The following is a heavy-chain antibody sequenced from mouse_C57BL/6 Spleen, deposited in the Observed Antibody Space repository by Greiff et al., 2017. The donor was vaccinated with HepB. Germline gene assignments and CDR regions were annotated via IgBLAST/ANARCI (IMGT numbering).Heavy chain of an antibody. J-gene: IGHJ1*03. V-gene: IGHV1-15*01. CDR1: GYTFTDYE. CDR3: TSPLLLRYWYFDV. Sequence: QVQLQQSGAELVRPGASVTLSCKASGYTFTDYEMHWVKQTPVHGLEWIGAIDPETGGTAYNQKFKGKAILTADKSSSTAYMALRSLTSEDSAVYYCTSPLLLRYWYFDVGGTGTTVTVSS. D-gene: IGHD1-1*01. CDR2: IDPETGGT.